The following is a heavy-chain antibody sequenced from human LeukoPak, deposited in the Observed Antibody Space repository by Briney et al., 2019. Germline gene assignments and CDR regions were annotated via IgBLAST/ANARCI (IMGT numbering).Heavy chain of an antibody. CDR2: ISSSSSTF. V-gene: IGHV3-48*04. Sequence: GGSLRLSCAASGFTFSSYNMNWVRQTPGKGLEWVSYISSSSSTFYYADSVKGRFTISRDNAKNSLYLQMNSLRVEDTAVYYCARDRYFDWFNPFDYWGQGTLVTVSS. J-gene: IGHJ4*02. CDR3: ARDRYFDWFNPFDY. CDR1: GFTFSSYN. D-gene: IGHD3-9*01.